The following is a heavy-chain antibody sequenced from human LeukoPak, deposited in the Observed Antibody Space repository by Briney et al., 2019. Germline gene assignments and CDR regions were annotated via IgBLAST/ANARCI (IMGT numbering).Heavy chain of an antibody. CDR3: ARDPYNGNYGDFYYYYMDV. D-gene: IGHD1-26*01. V-gene: IGHV3-21*01. CDR1: GFTFNTYN. Sequence: GGSLRLSCAASGFTFNTYNMNWVRQAPGKGLEWVSSITSSSTYTFYADSVKGRFTISRDNAKNSLYLQMNSLRDEDTAIYYCARDPYNGNYGDFYYYYMDVWGKGTTVTISS. J-gene: IGHJ6*03. CDR2: ITSSSTYT.